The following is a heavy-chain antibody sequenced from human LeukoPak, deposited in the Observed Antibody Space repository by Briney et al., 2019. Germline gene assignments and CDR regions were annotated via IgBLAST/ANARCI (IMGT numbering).Heavy chain of an antibody. CDR2: ISGSGGST. V-gene: IGHV3-23*01. J-gene: IGHJ4*02. CDR1: GFTFSNAW. CDR3: AKDAGYSSGWVLI. D-gene: IGHD6-19*01. Sequence: GGSLRLSCAASGFTFSNAWMSWVRQAPGKGLEWVSAISGSGGSTYYADSVKGRFTISRDNSKNTLYLQMNSLRAEDTAVYYCAKDAGYSSGWVLIWGQGTLVTVSS.